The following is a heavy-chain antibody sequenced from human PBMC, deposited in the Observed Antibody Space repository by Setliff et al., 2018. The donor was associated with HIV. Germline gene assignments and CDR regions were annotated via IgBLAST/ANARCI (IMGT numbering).Heavy chain of an antibody. J-gene: IGHJ4*02. D-gene: IGHD2-21*02. CDR3: ARPTAIPH. CDR2: INAGNGNP. V-gene: IGHV1-3*01. CDR1: GYTFTSYA. Sequence: ASVKVSCKASGYTFTSYAMHWVRQAPGQRLEWMGWINAGNGNPKYSQKFQGRVTITSDTSASTAYMELSSLRPEDTAVYYCARPTAIPHWGQGTLVTVSS.